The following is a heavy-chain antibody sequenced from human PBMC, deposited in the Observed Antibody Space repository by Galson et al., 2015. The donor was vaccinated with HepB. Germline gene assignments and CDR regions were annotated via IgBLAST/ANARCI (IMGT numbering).Heavy chain of an antibody. D-gene: IGHD3-16*01. CDR1: SYA. J-gene: IGHJ6*03. Sequence: SYAMSWVRHAPGKGLEWVSGISDSGGSTYYADSVKGRFTISRDSSKNTLYLQMNSLRAEDTAVYYCAREVLGYYYYYMDVWGKGTTVTVSS. V-gene: IGHV3-23*01. CDR3: AREVLGYYYYYMDV. CDR2: ISDSGGST.